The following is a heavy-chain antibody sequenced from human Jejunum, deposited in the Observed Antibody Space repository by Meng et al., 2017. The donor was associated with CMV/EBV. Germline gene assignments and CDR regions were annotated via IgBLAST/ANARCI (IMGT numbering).Heavy chain of an antibody. CDR1: GYTFTSYA. V-gene: IGHV1-3*01. D-gene: IGHD2-8*01. CDR2: INAVNGNT. Sequence: QVQLVQAGAEVKKPGVSVKVSCKASGYTFTSYAMHWVRQAPGQRLEWMGWINAVNGNTKYSQKFQGRVTITRDTSASTAYMELSSLRSEDTAVYYCARGEGYCTNGVCSPGYWGQGSLVTVSS. CDR3: ARGEGYCTNGVCSPGY. J-gene: IGHJ4*02.